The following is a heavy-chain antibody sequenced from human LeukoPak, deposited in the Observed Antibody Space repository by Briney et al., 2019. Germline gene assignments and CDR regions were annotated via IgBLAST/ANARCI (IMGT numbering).Heavy chain of an antibody. CDR1: GFSFSTYW. CDR3: ARRHADSTGFDY. Sequence: GGSLRLSCAPSGFSFSTYWMYWVRQAPGKGLLWVSHINPDGTTTRFADSVKGRFTISRDNAENTLYLQMDSLRAEDTALYYCARRHADSTGFDYWGQGALVTVSS. D-gene: IGHD4-11*01. V-gene: IGHV3-74*01. J-gene: IGHJ4*02. CDR2: INPDGTTT.